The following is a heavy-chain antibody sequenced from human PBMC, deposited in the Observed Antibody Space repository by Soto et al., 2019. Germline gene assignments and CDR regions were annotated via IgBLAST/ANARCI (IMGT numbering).Heavy chain of an antibody. CDR2: ISANNGNT. CDR3: ARDRGSYALDC. J-gene: IGHJ4*02. Sequence: QVQLVQSGAEVKKPGASVKVSCKASGYTFTSYGISWVRQAPGQGLEWMGWISANNGNTNYAQKLQGRVTMTTDTSTSTDYMELRSLISDDTAVYYCARDRGSYALDCWGQGTLVTVSS. CDR1: GYTFTSYG. D-gene: IGHD1-26*01. V-gene: IGHV1-18*01.